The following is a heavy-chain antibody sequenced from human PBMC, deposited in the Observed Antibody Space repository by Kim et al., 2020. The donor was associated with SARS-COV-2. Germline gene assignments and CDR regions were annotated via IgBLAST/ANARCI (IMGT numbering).Heavy chain of an antibody. CDR2: IIPIFGTA. D-gene: IGHD2-21*02. J-gene: IGHJ6*02. Sequence: SVKVSCKASGGTFSSYAISWVRQAPGQGLEWMGGIIPIFGTANYAQKFQGRVTITADESTSTAYMELSSLRSEDTAVYYCARDTVVTAIPAYYYYGMDVWGQGTTVTVSS. CDR3: ARDTVVTAIPAYYYYGMDV. CDR1: GGTFSSYA. V-gene: IGHV1-69*13.